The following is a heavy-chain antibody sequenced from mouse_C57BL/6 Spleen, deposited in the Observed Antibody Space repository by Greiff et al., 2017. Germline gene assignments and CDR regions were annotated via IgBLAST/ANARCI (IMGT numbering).Heavy chain of an antibody. Sequence: VQLQQPGAELVKPGASVKLSCKASGYTFTSYWMQWVKQRPGQGLEWIGEIDPSDSYTNYNQKFKGKATLTVDTSSSTAYMQLSSLTSEDSAVYYCASYGNYEVYFDYWGQGTTLTVSS. V-gene: IGHV1-50*01. CDR2: IDPSDSYT. D-gene: IGHD2-1*01. CDR3: ASYGNYEVYFDY. CDR1: GYTFTSYW. J-gene: IGHJ2*01.